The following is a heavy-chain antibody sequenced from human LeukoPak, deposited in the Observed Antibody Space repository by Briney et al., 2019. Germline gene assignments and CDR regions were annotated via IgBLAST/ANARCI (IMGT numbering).Heavy chain of an antibody. CDR1: VYTFNSYD. V-gene: IGHV1-8*01. J-gene: IGHJ3*02. D-gene: IGHD3-22*01. CDR2: MNPNSGNI. Sequence: GASVKVSCKASVYTFNSYDINWVRQGAGQGLEWMGWMNPNSGNIGYAQKFQGRVTMTRDTSITTAYMELSSLTSDDTAVYYCARGSYYDSSGYHRSPFDIWGQGTTVTVSS. CDR3: ARGSYYDSSGYHRSPFDI.